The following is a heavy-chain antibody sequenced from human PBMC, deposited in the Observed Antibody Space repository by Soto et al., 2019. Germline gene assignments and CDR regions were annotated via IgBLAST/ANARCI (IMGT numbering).Heavy chain of an antibody. V-gene: IGHV3-23*01. J-gene: IGHJ5*02. CDR2: ISGSGGST. CDR1: GFSFSTYA. CDR3: AKDYDFWSGYYNWFDP. D-gene: IGHD3-3*01. Sequence: GGSLRLSCAASGFSFSTYAMSWVRQAPGKGLEWVSGISGSGGSTYYADSVKGRFTISRDNSKNTLYLQMNSLRAEDTAVYYCAKDYDFWSGYYNWFDPWGQGTLVTVSS.